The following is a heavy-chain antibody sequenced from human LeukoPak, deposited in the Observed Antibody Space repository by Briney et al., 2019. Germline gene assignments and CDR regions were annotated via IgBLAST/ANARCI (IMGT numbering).Heavy chain of an antibody. J-gene: IGHJ5*02. CDR1: GVSISSYS. CDR3: ARVGGSGITNWFDP. CDR2: IYTSGST. V-gene: IGHV4-4*07. D-gene: IGHD3-10*01. Sequence: SETPSLTCTVSGVSISSYSWSWIRQPAGKGLDWIGRIYTSGSTNYNPSLKSRVTISVDTSKNQFSLKLSSVTAADTAVYYCARVGGSGITNWFDPWGQGTLVTVSS.